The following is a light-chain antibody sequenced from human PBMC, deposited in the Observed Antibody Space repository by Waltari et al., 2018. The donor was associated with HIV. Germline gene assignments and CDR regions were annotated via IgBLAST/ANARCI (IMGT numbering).Light chain of an antibody. CDR3: GSDVPTKDFCVL. V-gene: IGLV2-8*01. J-gene: IGLJ2*01. Sequence: QSALTQPPPASGSPGQSVTISCTGTSSDIGDSHYVSWYQQHPGKAPKLIISAVNQRASVVPDRFSGSKSGNTAFLTVSGLQAEDEADYFCGSDVPTKDFCVLFGGGTKLTVL. CDR2: AVN. CDR1: SSDIGDSHY.